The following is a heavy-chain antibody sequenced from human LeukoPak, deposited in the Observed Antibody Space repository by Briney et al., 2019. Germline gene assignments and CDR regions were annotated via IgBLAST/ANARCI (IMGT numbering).Heavy chain of an antibody. CDR2: ISGSGGST. CDR3: AKVNSLLWFGELVDY. J-gene: IGHJ4*02. Sequence: GGSLRLSCAASGFTFSSYAMSWVRQAPGKGLEWVSAISGSGGSTYYADSVKGRFTISRDNSKNTLYLQMNSLRAEDTAVYYCAKVNSLLWFGELVDYWGQGTLVTVSS. V-gene: IGHV3-23*01. CDR1: GFTFSSYA. D-gene: IGHD3-10*01.